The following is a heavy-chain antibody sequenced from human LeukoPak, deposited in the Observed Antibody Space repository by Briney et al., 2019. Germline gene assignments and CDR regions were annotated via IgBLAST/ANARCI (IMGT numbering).Heavy chain of an antibody. CDR1: GFTFSSYA. V-gene: IGHV3-48*02. D-gene: IGHD3-10*01. Sequence: TGGSLRLSCAASGFTFSSYAMNWVRQAPGKGLEWVSYIGGSSSTIYYADSVKGRFTISRDNARNSLYLQMNSLRDEDTALYNCARTYYGSGNSHFDFWGQGTLVTVSS. CDR3: ARTYYGSGNSHFDF. J-gene: IGHJ4*02. CDR2: IGGSSSTI.